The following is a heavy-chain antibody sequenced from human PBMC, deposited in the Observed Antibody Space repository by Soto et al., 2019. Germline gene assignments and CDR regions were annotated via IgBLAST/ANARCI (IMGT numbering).Heavy chain of an antibody. J-gene: IGHJ5*02. Sequence: PGGSLRLSCSASGFTFSSYAMHWVRQAPGKGLEYVSAISSNGGSTYYADSVKGRFTISRDNSKNTLYLQMSSLRAEDTAVYYWVKEGYYYDSSGYYYGWFDPWGQGTLVTVSS. CDR2: ISSNGGST. CDR3: VKEGYYYDSSGYYYGWFDP. CDR1: GFTFSSYA. D-gene: IGHD3-22*01. V-gene: IGHV3-64D*06.